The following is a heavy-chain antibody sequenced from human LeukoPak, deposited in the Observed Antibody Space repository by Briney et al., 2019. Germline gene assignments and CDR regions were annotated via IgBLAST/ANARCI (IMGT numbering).Heavy chain of an antibody. CDR3: ARVRMVRGVYCWFDP. V-gene: IGHV1-8*01. Sequence: ASVKVSCKASGYTFTSYDINWVRQAIGQGLEWMGWMNPNSGNTGYAQKFQGRVTMTRNTSISTAYMELSSLRSEDTAVYYCARVRMVRGVYCWFDPWGQGTLVTVSS. CDR1: GYTFTSYD. D-gene: IGHD3-10*01. CDR2: MNPNSGNT. J-gene: IGHJ5*02.